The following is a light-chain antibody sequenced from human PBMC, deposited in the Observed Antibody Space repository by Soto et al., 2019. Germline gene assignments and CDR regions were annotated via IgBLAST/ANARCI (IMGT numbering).Light chain of an antibody. J-gene: IGKJ1*01. Sequence: DIQLTQSPASLSSSVGERLIITCQASQDITTHLNWYQQKPGRAPQLLIFDASNLETGVPSRFSASGFGTHFRFTISSLQPEDVATYYCQHPGTFGQGTKVDI. CDR1: QDITTH. CDR3: QHPGT. CDR2: DAS. V-gene: IGKV1-33*01.